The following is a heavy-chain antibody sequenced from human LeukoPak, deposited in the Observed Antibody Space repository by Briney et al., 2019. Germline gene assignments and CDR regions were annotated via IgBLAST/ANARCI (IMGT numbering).Heavy chain of an antibody. CDR3: AKDRIVGAHRGDY. V-gene: IGHV3-23*01. CDR2: ISGSGGST. CDR1: GFTFSSYG. Sequence: QAGGSLRLSCAASGFTFSSYGMSWVRQAPGKGLEWVSAISGSGGSTYYADSVKGRFTISRDNSKNTLYLQMNSLRAEDTAVYYCAKDRIVGAHRGDYWGQGTLVTVSS. D-gene: IGHD1-26*01. J-gene: IGHJ4*02.